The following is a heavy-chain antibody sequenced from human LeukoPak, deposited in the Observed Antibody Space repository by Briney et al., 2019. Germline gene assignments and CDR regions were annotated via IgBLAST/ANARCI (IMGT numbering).Heavy chain of an antibody. Sequence: SETLSLTCTVSGGSMSSYYWSWIRQPPGKGLEWVGYIYYRGGTNYNPSLKSRVTISVDTSKNQFSLKVSSVTAADTAVYYCARLNSYFYGMDVWGQGTTVTVSS. V-gene: IGHV4-59*08. J-gene: IGHJ6*02. CDR1: GGSMSSYY. CDR2: IYYRGGT. CDR3: ARLNSYFYGMDV.